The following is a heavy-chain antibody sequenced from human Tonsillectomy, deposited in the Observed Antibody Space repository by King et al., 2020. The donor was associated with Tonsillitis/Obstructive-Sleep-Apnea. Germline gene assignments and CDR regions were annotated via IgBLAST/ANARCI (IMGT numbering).Heavy chain of an antibody. J-gene: IGHJ4*02. CDR3: ARTVRGGTDYSLDY. D-gene: IGHD3-9*01. Sequence: TLKESGPALVKPTQTLTLTCTLSGFSLSTSGMCVSWIRQPPGKALEWLARIDWDDDKYYSTSLKTRLTISKDTSKNQVFLTMTSMDPVDTATYYCARTVRGGTDYSLDYWGQGTLGTVSS. V-gene: IGHV2-70*11. CDR2: IDWDDDK. CDR1: GFSLSTSGMC.